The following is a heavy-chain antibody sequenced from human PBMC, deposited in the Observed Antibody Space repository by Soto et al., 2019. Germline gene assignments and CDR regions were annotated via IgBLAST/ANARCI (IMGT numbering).Heavy chain of an antibody. D-gene: IGHD3-16*01. J-gene: IGHJ6*02. CDR2: IKQGGNEE. CDR1: GFSFSTYL. Sequence: GGSLRLSCAASGFSFSTYLMSWVRQAPGKGLEWVANIKQGGNEEFYVDSVKGRFTISRDNDKKSLYLQMDSLRVEDTAVYYCVGALTYEVPYYYYGMDVWGQGTTVTVSS. CDR3: VGALTYEVPYYYYGMDV. V-gene: IGHV3-7*01.